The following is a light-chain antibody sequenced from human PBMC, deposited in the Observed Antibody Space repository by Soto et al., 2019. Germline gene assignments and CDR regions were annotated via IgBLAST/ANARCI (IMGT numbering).Light chain of an antibody. J-gene: IGLJ1*01. V-gene: IGLV2-14*01. Sequence: QSALTQPASVSGSPGQSITSSCTGTSSDVGGYNYVSWYQQHPGKAPKFIIYEVSNRPSWVSNRFSGSKSGNTASLTISGLLAEDEADYYCSSHTSSSPYVFGTGTKLTVL. CDR2: EVS. CDR3: SSHTSSSPYV. CDR1: SSDVGGYNY.